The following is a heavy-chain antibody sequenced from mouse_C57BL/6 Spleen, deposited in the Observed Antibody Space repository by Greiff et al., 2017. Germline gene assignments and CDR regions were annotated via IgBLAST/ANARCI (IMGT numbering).Heavy chain of an antibody. V-gene: IGHV1-69*01. D-gene: IGHD1-1*01. CDR1: GYTFTSYW. Sequence: QVQLQQPGAELVMPGASVTLSCKASGYTFTSYWMHWVKQRPGQGLEWIGEIDPSDSYTNYNQTFKGKSTLTVDKSSSTAYMQLSSLTSEDAAVYYCAKNDYGSSYAMDYWGQGTSVTVSS. J-gene: IGHJ4*01. CDR2: IDPSDSYT. CDR3: AKNDYGSSYAMDY.